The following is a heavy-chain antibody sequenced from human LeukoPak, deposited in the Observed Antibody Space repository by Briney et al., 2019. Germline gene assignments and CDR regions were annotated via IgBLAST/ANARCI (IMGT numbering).Heavy chain of an antibody. CDR3: ARDQFLDS. Sequence: PGGSLRLSCAASGFTFSGDYMSWIRQAPGKGLEWVSYISSVGSSTAYADSVKGRFTISRDNAKNSVDLQMDGLRPEDTAVYYCARDQFLDSWGQGTLVTVSS. CDR2: ISSVGSST. V-gene: IGHV3-11*01. CDR1: GFTFSGDY. J-gene: IGHJ4*02.